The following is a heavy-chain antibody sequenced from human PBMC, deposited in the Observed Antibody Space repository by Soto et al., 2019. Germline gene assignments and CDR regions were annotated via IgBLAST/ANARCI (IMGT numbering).Heavy chain of an antibody. CDR1: GGSFSSYA. Sequence: ASVKVSCTASGGSFSSYAISWARQAPGQGLEWMGGIIPIFGTANYAQKFQGRVTITADESTSTAYMELSSLRSEDTAVYYCARSGSYHGAFDYWGQGTLVTVSS. D-gene: IGHD1-26*01. CDR2: IIPIFGTA. J-gene: IGHJ4*02. CDR3: ARSGSYHGAFDY. V-gene: IGHV1-69*13.